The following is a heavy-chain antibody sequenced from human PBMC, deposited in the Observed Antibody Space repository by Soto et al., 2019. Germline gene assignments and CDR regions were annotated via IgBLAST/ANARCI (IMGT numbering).Heavy chain of an antibody. Sequence: QVQLVQSGAEVKKPGSSVKVSCKASGGTFSSYAISWVRQAPGQGLEWMGGIIPIFGTANYAQKFQGRVTITADESTSTAYMELSSLRSEDTDVYYCARRGGYCSSTSCYVRGYYYGMDVWGQGTTVTVSS. D-gene: IGHD2-2*01. J-gene: IGHJ6*02. CDR3: ARRGGYCSSTSCYVRGYYYGMDV. V-gene: IGHV1-69*01. CDR2: IIPIFGTA. CDR1: GGTFSSYA.